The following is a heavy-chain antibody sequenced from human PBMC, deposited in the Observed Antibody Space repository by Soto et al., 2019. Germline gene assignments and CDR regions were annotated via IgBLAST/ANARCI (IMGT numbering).Heavy chain of an antibody. V-gene: IGHV3-48*02. CDR2: IGNNTKSV. Sequence: GGSLRLSCATSGFAFSLYSMNWVRQAPGKGLEWISHIGNNTKSVYYADSVKGRFTISRDNARNSLYLQMNSLRDEDTAVYYFASCMSVPWDPQATCFDPWGQGTLVTVSS. CDR1: GFAFSLYS. D-gene: IGHD1-26*01. CDR3: ASCMSVPWDPQATCFDP. J-gene: IGHJ5*02.